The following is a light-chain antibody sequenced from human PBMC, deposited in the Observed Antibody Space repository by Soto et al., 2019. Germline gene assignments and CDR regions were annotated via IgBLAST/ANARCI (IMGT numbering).Light chain of an antibody. V-gene: IGKV1-5*03. CDR1: QSISGG. J-gene: IGKJ1*01. CDR2: KSS. CDR3: QQYNSYPPT. Sequence: DIQMTQSPSTLSASVGDSVTITCRASQSISGGLAWYQQRPGKAPKLLIYKSSSLESGVPSRFSGSGSGTEFTLTISSLQPDDFAPYYCQQYNSYPPTFGQGTKVEIK.